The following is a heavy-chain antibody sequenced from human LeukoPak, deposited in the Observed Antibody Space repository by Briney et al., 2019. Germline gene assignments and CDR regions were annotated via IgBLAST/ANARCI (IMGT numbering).Heavy chain of an antibody. Sequence: SETLSLTCTVSGGSISGHYWSWIRQSPGKGLEWIGFMHYSGNTNYNPSLKSRVTISVDTSKNQFSLKLSSVTAADTAVYYCTRDSGTTGEVKFDPWGQGTLVTVSS. J-gene: IGHJ5*02. CDR1: GGSISGHY. CDR3: TRDSGTTGEVKFDP. V-gene: IGHV4-59*11. CDR2: MHYSGNT. D-gene: IGHD3-10*01.